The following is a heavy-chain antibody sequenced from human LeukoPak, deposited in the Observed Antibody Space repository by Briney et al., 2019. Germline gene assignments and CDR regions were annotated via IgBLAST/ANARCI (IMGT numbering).Heavy chain of an antibody. Sequence: GGSLRLSCTASGFTFSRYWMTWVRQAPGKGLEWVANIKEDGSAKYYVDSMKGRFTISRDNAKNSLYLQMNSLRAEDTAVYYCARVIIVGATGIWGQGTMVTVSS. J-gene: IGHJ3*02. CDR2: IKEDGSAK. V-gene: IGHV3-7*02. D-gene: IGHD1-26*01. CDR3: ARVIIVGATGI. CDR1: GFTFSRYW.